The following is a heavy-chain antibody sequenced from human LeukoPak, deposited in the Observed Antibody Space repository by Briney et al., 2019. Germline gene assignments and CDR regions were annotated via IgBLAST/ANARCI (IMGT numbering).Heavy chain of an antibody. CDR3: ARAGGYCSSTSCYLTAFDI. CDR1: GFTFSSYS. Sequence: GGSLRLSCAASGFTFSSYSMNCVRQAPGKGLEWVSSISSSSSYIYYADSVKGRFTISRDNAKNSLYLQMNSLRAEDTAVYYCARAGGYCSSTSCYLTAFDIWGQGTMVTVSS. J-gene: IGHJ3*02. CDR2: ISSSSSYI. D-gene: IGHD2-2*01. V-gene: IGHV3-21*01.